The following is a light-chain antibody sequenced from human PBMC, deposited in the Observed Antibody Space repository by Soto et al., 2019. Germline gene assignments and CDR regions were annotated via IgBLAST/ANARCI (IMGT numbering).Light chain of an antibody. V-gene: IGKV3-15*01. Sequence: EIVMTQSPATLSVSPGEGVTLSCRASQTVPSSIAWYQQKPGQAPSLLTYGASTRATGVPDRFSGTGSGTEFTLTISSLEPEDSAVYYCQQRNIWPPVTFGHGTRLEIK. CDR1: QTVPSS. CDR3: QQRNIWPPVT. J-gene: IGKJ5*01. CDR2: GAS.